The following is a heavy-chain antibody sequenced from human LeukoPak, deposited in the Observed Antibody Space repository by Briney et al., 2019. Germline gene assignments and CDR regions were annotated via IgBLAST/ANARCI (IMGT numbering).Heavy chain of an antibody. D-gene: IGHD6-13*01. CDR2: IYSGGST. CDR1: GFLFSSNY. V-gene: IGHV3-66*01. Sequence: PGGSLNLSCAASGFLFSSNYMTWVRQAPGKGLEWVSVIYSGGSTYYADSVKGRFTIPRDNSKNTLYLQMNSLRAEDTAVYYCARGVIGSSWYRDYYYYMDVWGKGTTVTISS. J-gene: IGHJ6*03. CDR3: ARGVIGSSWYRDYYYYMDV.